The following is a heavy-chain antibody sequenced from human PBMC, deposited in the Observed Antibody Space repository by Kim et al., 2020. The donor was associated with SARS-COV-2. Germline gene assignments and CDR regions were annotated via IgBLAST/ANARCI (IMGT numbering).Heavy chain of an antibody. D-gene: IGHD1-26*01. Sequence: YYADSGKGRFTISRHNSKNTLYLQMNSLRAEDTAVYYCARGSGNAFDIWGQGTMVSVSS. V-gene: IGHV3-53*01. J-gene: IGHJ3*02. CDR3: ARGSGNAFDI.